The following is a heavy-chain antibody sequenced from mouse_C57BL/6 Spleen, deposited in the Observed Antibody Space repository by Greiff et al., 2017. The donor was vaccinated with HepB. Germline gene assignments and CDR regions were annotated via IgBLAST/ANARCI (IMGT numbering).Heavy chain of an antibody. CDR3: ARRDYDEAFAY. Sequence: QVQLQQPGAELVKPGASVKLSCKASGYTFTSYWMHWVKQRPGQGLEWIGMIHPNSGSTNYNEKFKSKATLTVDKSSSTAYMQLSSLTSEDSAVYDCARRDYDEAFAYWGQGTLVTVSA. CDR2: IHPNSGST. V-gene: IGHV1-64*01. J-gene: IGHJ3*01. D-gene: IGHD2-4*01. CDR1: GYTFTSYW.